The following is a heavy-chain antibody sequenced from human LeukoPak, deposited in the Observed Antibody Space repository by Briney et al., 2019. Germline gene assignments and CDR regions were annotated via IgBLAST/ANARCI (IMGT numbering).Heavy chain of an antibody. CDR2: IWYDGSNK. Sequence: PGRSLRLSCAASGFTFSSYGMHWVRQAPGKGLEWVAVIWYDGSNKYYADSVKGRFTISRDNSKNTLYLQMNSQRAEDTAVFFCTKAALYDILIGVYYYYGMDVWGQGTTVTVSS. CDR1: GFTFSSYG. D-gene: IGHD3-9*01. V-gene: IGHV3-33*06. CDR3: TKAALYDILIGVYYYYGMDV. J-gene: IGHJ6*02.